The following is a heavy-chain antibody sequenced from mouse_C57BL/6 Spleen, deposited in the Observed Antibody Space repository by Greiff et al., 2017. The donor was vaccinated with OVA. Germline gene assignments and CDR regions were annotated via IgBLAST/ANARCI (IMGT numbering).Heavy chain of an antibody. Sequence: QVQLQQSGAELVRPGTSVKVSCKASGYAFTNYLIEWVKQRPGQGLEWIGVINPGSGGTNYNEKFKGKATLTADKSSSTAYMQLSSLTSEDSTVYFCARRDTTVVANFDYWGQGTTLTVSS. J-gene: IGHJ2*01. V-gene: IGHV1-54*01. D-gene: IGHD1-1*01. CDR3: ARRDTTVVANFDY. CDR1: GYAFTNYL. CDR2: INPGSGGT.